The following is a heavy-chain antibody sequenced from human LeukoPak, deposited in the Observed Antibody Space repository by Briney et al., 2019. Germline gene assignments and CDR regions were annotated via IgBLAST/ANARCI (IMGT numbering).Heavy chain of an antibody. CDR2: INHSGCT. CDR3: ARGRGYYYYYYMDV. D-gene: IGHD1-26*01. J-gene: IGHJ6*03. V-gene: IGHV4-34*01. CDR1: GGSFSGYY. Sequence: SETLSLTCAVYGGSFSGYYWSWIRQPPGKGLEWIGEINHSGCTNYNPSLKSRVTISVDTSKNQFSLKLSSVTAADTAVYYCARGRGYYYYYYMDVWGKGTTVTVSS.